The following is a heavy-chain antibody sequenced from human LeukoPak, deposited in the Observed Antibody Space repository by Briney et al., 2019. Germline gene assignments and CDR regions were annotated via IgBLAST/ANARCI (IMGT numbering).Heavy chain of an antibody. V-gene: IGHV3-74*03. CDR1: GFNFSNHW. J-gene: IGHJ6*01. D-gene: IGHD6-13*01. CDR3: ARGLMQLRNGMEV. Sequence: GGSLRLSCAASGFNFSNHWMHWVRQAPGKGPVWVSRISSAGTNVMYADSVKGRFTVSRDNANNILYLQMNSLRAEDTAVYYCARGLMQLRNGMEVWGKGTTVTVSS. CDR2: ISSAGTNV.